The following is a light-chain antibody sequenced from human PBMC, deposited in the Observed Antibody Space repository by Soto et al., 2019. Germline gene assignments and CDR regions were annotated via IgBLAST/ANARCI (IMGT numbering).Light chain of an antibody. Sequence: DIQMTQSPSTLSASVGDRVTITCRASQSISSWLAWYQQKPGKAPKLLIYDASNLESGVPSRFSGSGSGTEFTLTISSLQSDDFATYYCQQYNSLWTFGQGTEVDIK. CDR1: QSISSW. CDR2: DAS. V-gene: IGKV1-5*01. J-gene: IGKJ1*01. CDR3: QQYNSLWT.